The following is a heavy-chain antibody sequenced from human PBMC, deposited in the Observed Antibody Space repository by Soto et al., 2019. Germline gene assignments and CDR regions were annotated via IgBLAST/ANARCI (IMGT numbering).Heavy chain of an antibody. V-gene: IGHV3-7*03. CDR3: ATSWDY. Sequence: EVQLVESGGGLVPPGGSLRLSCAASGFTFSKYWMTWVRQAPGKGLEWVANIQQDGSEKYYEDSVKGRFTISRDNAKNSLYLQMNSLRAEDTAVYYCATSWDYWGQGTLVTVSS. J-gene: IGHJ4*02. CDR1: GFTFSKYW. CDR2: IQQDGSEK.